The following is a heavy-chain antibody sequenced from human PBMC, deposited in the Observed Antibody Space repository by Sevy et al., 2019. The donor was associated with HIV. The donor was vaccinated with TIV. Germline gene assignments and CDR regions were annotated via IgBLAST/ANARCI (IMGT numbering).Heavy chain of an antibody. Sequence: GGSLRLSCAASAFTFSSYGMHWVRQAPGKGLEWVAVISYDGSNKYYADSVKGRFTISRDNSKNTLYLQMNSLRAEDTAVYYCANDKFDIWGQGTMVTVSS. CDR2: ISYDGSNK. V-gene: IGHV3-30*18. CDR1: AFTFSSYG. CDR3: ANDKFDI. J-gene: IGHJ3*02.